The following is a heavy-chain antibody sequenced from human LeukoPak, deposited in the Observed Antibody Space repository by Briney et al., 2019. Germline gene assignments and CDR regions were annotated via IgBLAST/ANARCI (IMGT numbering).Heavy chain of an antibody. D-gene: IGHD4-23*01. CDR3: ANTPSGGKGGAFDY. J-gene: IGHJ4*02. CDR1: GVIVSGNY. V-gene: IGHV3-23*01. Sequence: GGSLRLSCAASGVIVSGNYMSWVRQAPGKGLEWVPAISGSGGSTYYADSVKGRFTISRDNSKNTLYLQMNSLRAEDTAVYYCANTPSGGKGGAFDYWGQGTQVTVSS. CDR2: ISGSGGST.